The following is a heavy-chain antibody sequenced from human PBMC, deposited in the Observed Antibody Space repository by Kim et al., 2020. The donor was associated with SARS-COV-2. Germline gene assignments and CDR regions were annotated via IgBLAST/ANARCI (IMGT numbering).Heavy chain of an antibody. Sequence: APVKGRFTISRDDSKNTLYLQMNSLKTEDTAVYYCTIDRGASGSYTSFDVWGQGTMVTVSS. D-gene: IGHD3-10*01. V-gene: IGHV3-15*01. CDR3: TIDRGASGSYTSFDV. J-gene: IGHJ3*01.